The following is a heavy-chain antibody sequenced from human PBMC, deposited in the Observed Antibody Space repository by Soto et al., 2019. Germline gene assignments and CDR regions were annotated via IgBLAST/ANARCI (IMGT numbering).Heavy chain of an antibody. CDR2: FGVSGNT. CDR1: GFNCGSYA. CDR3: ANRGRYYFGY. Sequence: PGGFLRLCYGAAGFNCGSYAMSCVRQDPGKGLEWVSSFGVSGNTYYADSVKGRFTISRDNSKNTLYLQMNSLRAEDAAVYYCANRGRYYFGYWGQGTLVTVSS. V-gene: IGHV3-23*01. J-gene: IGHJ4*02.